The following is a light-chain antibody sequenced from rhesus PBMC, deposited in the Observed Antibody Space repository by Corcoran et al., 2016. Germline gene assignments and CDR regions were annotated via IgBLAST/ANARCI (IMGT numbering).Light chain of an antibody. J-gene: IGKJ1*01. CDR1: QSVSSY. Sequence: QVILTQSPATLSLSTVERATLSCRASQSVSSYVAWYQQKQGQPPRLLIYGASSRAPGLPDRFSGSGSGTDFTITISGLVPEDVGIYQCYRHNRGWTFGQGTKVEIK. V-gene: IGKV3-10*01. CDR2: GAS. CDR3: YRHNRGWT.